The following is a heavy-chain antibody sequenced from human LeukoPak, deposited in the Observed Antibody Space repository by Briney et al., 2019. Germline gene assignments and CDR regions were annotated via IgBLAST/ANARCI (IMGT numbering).Heavy chain of an antibody. V-gene: IGHV3-23*01. CDR2: ISNSGGNI. CDR1: GFTFNKYA. D-gene: IGHD3-22*01. CDR3: ANFACCHYDSESGY. J-gene: IGHJ4*02. Sequence: GGFLRLSFVASGFTFNKYAMSWVRQAPGRGLEWLSSISNSGGNIDYRNSVKGRFTISRDNSKNTLYLQMDSLGAEDTAVYYCANFACCHYDSESGYWGQGTLVTVSS.